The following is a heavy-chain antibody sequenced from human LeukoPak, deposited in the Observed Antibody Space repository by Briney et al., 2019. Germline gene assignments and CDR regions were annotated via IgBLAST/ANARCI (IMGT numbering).Heavy chain of an antibody. CDR1: GYTFTSYG. J-gene: IGHJ6*02. D-gene: IGHD2-2*02. CDR3: ARDPCSSTSCYNYYYYGMDV. V-gene: IGHV1-18*01. Sequence: GAPVKVSCKASGYTFTSYGISWVRQAPGQGLEWMGWISAYNGNTNYAQKLQGRVTMTTDTSTSTAYMELRSLRSDDTAVYYCARDPCSSTSCYNYYYYGMDVWGQGTTVTVSS. CDR2: ISAYNGNT.